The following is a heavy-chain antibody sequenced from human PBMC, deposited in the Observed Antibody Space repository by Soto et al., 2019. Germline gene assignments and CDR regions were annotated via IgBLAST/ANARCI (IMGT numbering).Heavy chain of an antibody. D-gene: IGHD6-25*01. CDR3: ARDPERLHIYYYYGMDV. CDR1: GFTFSSYW. Sequence: GGSLRLSCAASGFTFSSYWMSWVRQAPGKGLEWVANIKQDGSEKYYVDSVKGRFTISRDNAKNSLYLQMNSLRAEDTAVYYCARDPERLHIYYYYGMDVWGQGTTVTVSS. V-gene: IGHV3-7*03. J-gene: IGHJ6*02. CDR2: IKQDGSEK.